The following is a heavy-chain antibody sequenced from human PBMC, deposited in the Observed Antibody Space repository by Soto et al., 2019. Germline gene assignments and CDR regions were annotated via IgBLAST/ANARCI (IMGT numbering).Heavy chain of an antibody. CDR1: GGSISGYY. Sequence: SETLSLTCTVSGGSISGYYWSWIRQPPGRGLEWIGYIYYNGNTHYNPSLRSRVTISVDSSKNQFSLRLASVTAADTAVYYCARSRTTVTPSGFQHWGQGTLVT. J-gene: IGHJ1*01. D-gene: IGHD4-17*01. V-gene: IGHV4-59*01. CDR3: ARSRTTVTPSGFQH. CDR2: IYYNGNT.